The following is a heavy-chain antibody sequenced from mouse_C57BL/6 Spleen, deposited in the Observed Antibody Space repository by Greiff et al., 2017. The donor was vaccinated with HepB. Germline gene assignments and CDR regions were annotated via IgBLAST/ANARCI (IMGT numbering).Heavy chain of an antibody. J-gene: IGHJ2*01. V-gene: IGHV1-47*01. CDR3: AIQYYDYDEYYFDY. CDR1: GYTFTTYP. Sequence: VKLMESGAELVKPGASVKMSCKASGYTFTTYPIEWMKQNHGKSLEWIGNFHPYNDDTKYNEKFKGKATLTVEKSSSTVYLELSRLTSDDSAVYYCAIQYYDYDEYYFDYWGQGTTLTVSS. D-gene: IGHD2-4*01. CDR2: FHPYNDDT.